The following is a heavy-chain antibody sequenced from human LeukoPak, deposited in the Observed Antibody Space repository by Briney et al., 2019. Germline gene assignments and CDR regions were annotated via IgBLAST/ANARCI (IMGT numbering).Heavy chain of an antibody. Sequence: SSETLSLTCTVSVGSISSYYLDWIRQPPGKGLEWIAAIYYSGTTYYKPSLKSRVTISIDTSKNQFSLKLTSLTAADTAVYYCARHSTSRGLDYWGQGTLVTVSS. D-gene: IGHD6-19*01. J-gene: IGHJ4*02. CDR2: IYYSGTT. CDR3: ARHSTSRGLDY. CDR1: VGSISSYY. V-gene: IGHV4-39*01.